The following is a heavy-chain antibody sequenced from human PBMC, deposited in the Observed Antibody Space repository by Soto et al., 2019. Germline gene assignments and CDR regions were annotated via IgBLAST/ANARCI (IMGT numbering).Heavy chain of an antibody. CDR3: ARGTHYDFWSCYHPYYYYYGMDV. Sequence: ASVKVSCKAFGYTFTQYAMNLGRPAPGQRLEWMGWINTNTGNPTYAQGFTGRFVFSLDTSVSPAYLQNCSLEAEDTGVYYCARGTHYDFWSCYHPYYYYYGMDVWGQGTTVTVSS. J-gene: IGHJ6*02. CDR2: INTNTGNP. V-gene: IGHV7-4-1*01. CDR1: GYTFTQYA. D-gene: IGHD3-3*01.